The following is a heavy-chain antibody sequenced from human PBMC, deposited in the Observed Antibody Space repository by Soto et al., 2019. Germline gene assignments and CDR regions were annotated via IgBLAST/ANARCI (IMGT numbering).Heavy chain of an antibody. CDR1: GGSISSYY. V-gene: IGHV4-59*01. D-gene: IGHD5-12*01. CDR3: AREVDSGYDSPYNWFDP. Sequence: PSETLSLTCTVSGGSISSYYWSWIRQPPGKGLEGIGYIYYSGSTNYNPSLKRRLTTSVDTSKNQFSLKLSSVTAADTAVYYCAREVDSGYDSPYNWFDPWGQGTLVTVSS. CDR2: IYYSGST. J-gene: IGHJ5*02.